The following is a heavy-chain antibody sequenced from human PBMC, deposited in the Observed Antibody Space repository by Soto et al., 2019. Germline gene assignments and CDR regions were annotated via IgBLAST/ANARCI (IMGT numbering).Heavy chain of an antibody. CDR2: IYPGDSET. Sequence: GESLKISCKASGYSFANYWIGWVCQKPGKGLEWMGVIYPGDSETRYSPSFQGQVTISADKSISTAYLQWSSLKASDTAMYNCARPVYSGYDHDAIDIWGQGTMVTVSS. CDR3: ARPVYSGYDHDAIDI. V-gene: IGHV5-51*01. J-gene: IGHJ3*02. D-gene: IGHD5-12*01. CDR1: GYSFANYW.